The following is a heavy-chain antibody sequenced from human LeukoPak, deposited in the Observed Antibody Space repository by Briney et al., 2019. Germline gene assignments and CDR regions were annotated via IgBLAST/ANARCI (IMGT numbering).Heavy chain of an antibody. Sequence: RASVKVSCKASGGTFSSYAISWVRQAPGQGLEWMGGIIPIFGTANYAQKFQGRVTITADESTSTAYMELSSLRSEDTAVYYCARGPGVGYDFWSGYLLGAFDIWGQGTMVTVSS. CDR3: ARGPGVGYDFWSGYLLGAFDI. J-gene: IGHJ3*02. CDR1: GGTFSSYA. CDR2: IIPIFGTA. D-gene: IGHD3-3*01. V-gene: IGHV1-69*13.